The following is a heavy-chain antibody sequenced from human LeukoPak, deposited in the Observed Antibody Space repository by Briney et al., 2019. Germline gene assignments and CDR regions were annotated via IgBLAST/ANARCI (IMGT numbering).Heavy chain of an antibody. J-gene: IGHJ5*02. CDR1: GFTFSSYG. V-gene: IGHV3-30*02. D-gene: IGHD3-3*01. CDR3: AKDPGDGRDFWRIRGFDP. CDR2: IRYDGSNK. Sequence: QPGGSLRLSCAASGFTFSSYGMHWVRQAPGKGPEWVAFIRYDGSNKYYADSVKGRFTISRDNSKNTLYLQMNSLRAEDTAVYYCAKDPGDGRDFWRIRGFDPWGQGTLVTVSS.